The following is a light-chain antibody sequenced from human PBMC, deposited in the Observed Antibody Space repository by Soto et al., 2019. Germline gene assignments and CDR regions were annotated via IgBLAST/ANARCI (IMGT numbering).Light chain of an antibody. J-gene: IGLJ2*01. CDR3: ASWDDSLDVVV. Sequence: QSVLTQPPSASGTPGQRVTISCSGSTSNIGSDTVNWYQQLPGTAPKLLIYRNTQRPSGVPDRFAGSESGASASLAISGLQSEDEADYDGASWDDSLDVVVFGGGTKLTVL. V-gene: IGLV1-44*01. CDR1: TSNIGSDT. CDR2: RNT.